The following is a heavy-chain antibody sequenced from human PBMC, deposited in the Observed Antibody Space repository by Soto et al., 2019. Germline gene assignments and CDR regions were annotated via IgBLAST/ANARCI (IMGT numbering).Heavy chain of an antibody. CDR1: GGTFSSYA. Sequence: SVKVSCKASGGTFSSYAISWVRQTPGQGLEWMGGIIPIFGTANYAQKFQGRVTITADKSTSTAYMELSSLRSEDTAVYYCARDLSSGSYEDWFDPWGQGSLVTVSS. D-gene: IGHD1-26*01. CDR3: ARDLSSGSYEDWFDP. J-gene: IGHJ5*02. CDR2: IIPIFGTA. V-gene: IGHV1-69*06.